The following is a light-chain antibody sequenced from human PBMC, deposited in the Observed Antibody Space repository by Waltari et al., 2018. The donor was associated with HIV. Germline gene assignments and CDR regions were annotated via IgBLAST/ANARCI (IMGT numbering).Light chain of an antibody. CDR2: PNS. J-gene: IGLJ3*02. Sequence: QSALTPPPSVSGAPGQRVTISCTGTSSNIGTGSDVHWYQQLPGTAPKLLIYPNSNRPSGVPDRFSGSKSGTSASLAITGLQAEDEADYYCQSYDSRLSGSVFGGGTKLTVL. CDR1: SSNIGTGSD. V-gene: IGLV1-40*01. CDR3: QSYDSRLSGSV.